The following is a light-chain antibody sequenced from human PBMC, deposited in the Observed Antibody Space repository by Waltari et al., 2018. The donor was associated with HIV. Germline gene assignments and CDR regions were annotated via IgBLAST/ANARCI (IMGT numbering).Light chain of an antibody. Sequence: QSALTQPASVSASPGQSITISCTGTSSDVGAYDYVSWYQYHPGKAPKLMISEVSSRPSWVSNRFSGSKSGNTASLTISGLQAEDEADYYCGSYTSSGTLVFGGGTKLTVL. V-gene: IGLV2-14*01. CDR1: SSDVGAYDY. CDR3: GSYTSSGTLV. J-gene: IGLJ2*01. CDR2: EVS.